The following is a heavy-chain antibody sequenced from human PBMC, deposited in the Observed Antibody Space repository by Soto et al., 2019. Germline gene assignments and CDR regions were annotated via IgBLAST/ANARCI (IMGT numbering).Heavy chain of an antibody. CDR1: GFTFSSYA. J-gene: IGHJ4*02. D-gene: IGHD2-21*02. CDR2: ISYDGSNK. CDR3: AKDMGPRSFVLAYCGGDCYSGGDY. V-gene: IGHV3-30*04. Sequence: QVQLVESGGGVVQSGRSLRLSCAASGFTFSSYAMHWVRQAPGKGLEWVAVISYDGSNKYYADSVKGRFTISRDNSKNTLYRQMNSLRAEDTAVYYCAKDMGPRSFVLAYCGGDCYSGGDYWGQGTLVTVSS.